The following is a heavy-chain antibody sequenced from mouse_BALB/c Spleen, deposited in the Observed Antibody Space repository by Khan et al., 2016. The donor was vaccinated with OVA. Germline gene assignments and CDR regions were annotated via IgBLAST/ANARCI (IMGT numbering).Heavy chain of an antibody. CDR3: ARWNYMYDGYFYY. CDR1: GDSITSGY. Sequence: MQLEESGPTLVKPSQTLSLTCSVTGDSITSGYWNWIRQFPGNKLEYMGYLSYSGSTYYNPSLKSRISITRDPSQNQLYLQLNSVTTEDTAKYYCARWNYMYDGYFYYWGQGTTLTVSS. CDR2: LSYSGST. V-gene: IGHV3-8*02. J-gene: IGHJ2*01. D-gene: IGHD2-14*01.